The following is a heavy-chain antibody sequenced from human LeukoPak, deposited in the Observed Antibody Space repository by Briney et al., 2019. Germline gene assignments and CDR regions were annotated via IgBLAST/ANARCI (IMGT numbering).Heavy chain of an antibody. V-gene: IGHV4-59*01. CDR2: IYYSGST. Sequence: SETLSLTCTVSRGSISSYYWSWLRQPPGQGLEWIGYIYYSGSTNYNPSLKSRVAISVDTSKNQFSLNLSSVTAADTAVYYCAREGVSAATFDSWGQGTLVTVSS. CDR1: RGSISSYY. CDR3: AREGVSAATFDS. D-gene: IGHD6-13*01. J-gene: IGHJ4*02.